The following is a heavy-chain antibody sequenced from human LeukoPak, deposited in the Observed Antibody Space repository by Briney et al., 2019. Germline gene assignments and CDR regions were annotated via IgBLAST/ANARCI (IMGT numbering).Heavy chain of an antibody. CDR2: IYYSGST. D-gene: IGHD2-15*01. CDR1: GGFICSYY. J-gene: IGHJ5*02. CDR3: AGGQGVVAARSWFDP. V-gene: IGHV4-59*08. Sequence: SETLSLTCTVSGGFICSYYWSWIRQPPGKGLEWCVYIYYSGSTNYNPSLKRRVTISADPSKNPFSLKLRPVNAADTAVYYCAGGQGVVAARSWFDPWGQGTLVTVSS.